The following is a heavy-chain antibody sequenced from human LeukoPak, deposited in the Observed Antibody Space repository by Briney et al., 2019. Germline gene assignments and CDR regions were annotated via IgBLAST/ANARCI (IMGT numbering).Heavy chain of an antibody. CDR3: ARGGGGRYDFWSGYYSNWFDP. J-gene: IGHJ5*02. CDR1: GYTFTSYD. D-gene: IGHD3-3*01. V-gene: IGHV1-8*03. Sequence: ASVKVSCKASGYTFTSYDINWVRQATGQRLEWMGWMNPNSGNTGYAQKFQGRVTITRNTSISTAYMELSSLRSEDTAVYYCARGGGGRYDFWSGYYSNWFDPWGQGTLVTVSS. CDR2: MNPNSGNT.